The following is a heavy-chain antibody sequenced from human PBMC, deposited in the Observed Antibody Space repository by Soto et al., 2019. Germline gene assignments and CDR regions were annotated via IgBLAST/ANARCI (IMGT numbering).Heavy chain of an antibody. CDR2: IIPIFGTA. V-gene: IGHV1-69*06. J-gene: IGHJ6*02. Sequence: SVKVSCKASGGTFSSYAISWVRQAPGQGLEWMGGIIPIFGTANYAQKFQGRVTITADKSTSTAYMELNSLRAEDTAVYYCAREERISGWCTATYYYYGTDAWGQATSVTVSS. CDR1: GGTFSSYA. D-gene: IGHD6-19*01. CDR3: AREERISGWCTATYYYYGTDA.